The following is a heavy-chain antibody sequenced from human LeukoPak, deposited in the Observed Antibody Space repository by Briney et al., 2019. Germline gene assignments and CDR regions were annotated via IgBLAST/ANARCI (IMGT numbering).Heavy chain of an antibody. D-gene: IGHD6-13*01. CDR1: GGSISSYY. Sequence: SETLSLTCTASGGSISSYYWSWIRQPAGKGLEWIGRIYTSGSTNYNPSLKSRVTMSVDTSKNQFSLKLSSVTAADTAVYYCARDGVSAAAGVFDYWGQGTLVTVSS. CDR3: ARDGVSAAAGVFDY. V-gene: IGHV4-4*07. J-gene: IGHJ4*02. CDR2: IYTSGST.